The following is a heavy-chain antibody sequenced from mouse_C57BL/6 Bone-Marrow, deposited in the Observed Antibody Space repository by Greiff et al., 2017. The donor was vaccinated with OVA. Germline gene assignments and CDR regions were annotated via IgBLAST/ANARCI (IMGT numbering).Heavy chain of an antibody. Sequence: QVQLQQSGAELVRPGASVKLSCKASGYTFTDYYINWVKQRPGQGLEWIARIYPGSGNTYYNEKFKGKATLTAEKSSSTAYMQLSSLTSEDSAVYFCARSRSNYADYYAMDYWGQGTSVTVSS. V-gene: IGHV1-76*01. CDR2: IYPGSGNT. J-gene: IGHJ4*01. CDR1: GYTFTDYY. CDR3: ARSRSNYADYYAMDY. D-gene: IGHD2-5*01.